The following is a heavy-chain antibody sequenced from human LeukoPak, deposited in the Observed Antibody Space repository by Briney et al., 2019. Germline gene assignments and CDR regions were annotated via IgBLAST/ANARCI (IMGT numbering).Heavy chain of an antibody. CDR2: INSDGSST. V-gene: IGHV3-74*01. CDR1: GFTFSSFW. J-gene: IGHJ4*02. CDR3: ARGQWPALYFDY. D-gene: IGHD6-19*01. Sequence: GGSLRLSCAASGFTFSSFWMHWVRQAPGKGLVWVSRINSDGSSTSYADSVKGRFTISRDNSKNTLYLQMNSLRAEDTAVYYCARGQWPALYFDYWGQGTLVTVSS.